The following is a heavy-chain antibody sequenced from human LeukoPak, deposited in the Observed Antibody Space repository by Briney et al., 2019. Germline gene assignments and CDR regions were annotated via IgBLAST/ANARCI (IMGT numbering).Heavy chain of an antibody. J-gene: IGHJ4*02. CDR1: GYSFTDYH. V-gene: IGHV1-2*02. D-gene: IGHD5-24*01. Sequence: ASVKVSCRASGYSFTDYHMYWVRQAPGQGLEWMGWINLNNGGTNFAQKFQGRVTTTRDVSISTAYMELSSLRSDDTAVYYCARGEGYNPNRYANDYWGQGTLVTVSP. CDR2: INLNNGGT. CDR3: ARGEGYNPNRYANDY.